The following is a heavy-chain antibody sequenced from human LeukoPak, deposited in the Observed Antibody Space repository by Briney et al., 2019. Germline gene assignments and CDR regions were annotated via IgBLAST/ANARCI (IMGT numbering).Heavy chain of an antibody. J-gene: IGHJ3*02. CDR3: ATHVNIGPIAVAGTWGDTFDI. Sequence: GASVKVSCKASGYTFTSYDINWVRQATGQGLEWMGWMNPNSGNTGYAQKFQGRVTITRNTSISTAYMELSSLRSEDTAVYYCATHVNIGPIAVAGTWGDTFDIWGQGTMVTVSS. D-gene: IGHD6-19*01. V-gene: IGHV1-8*03. CDR1: GYTFTSYD. CDR2: MNPNSGNT.